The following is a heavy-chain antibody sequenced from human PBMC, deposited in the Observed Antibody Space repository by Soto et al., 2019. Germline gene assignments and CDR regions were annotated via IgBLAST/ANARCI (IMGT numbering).Heavy chain of an antibody. D-gene: IGHD6-19*01. CDR3: TIGAGWTTDY. Sequence: QVQLQESGPGLVRPSETLSLTCTVSAGSISSNYWNWIRQAPGKGLEWIGLIHHSGSTNYNPSLMSLGTISLDTSKNQLALKLGSVTAADTAVYYCTIGAGWTTDYWGQGTLVTVSS. V-gene: IGHV4-59*01. CDR1: AGSISSNY. CDR2: IHHSGST. J-gene: IGHJ4*02.